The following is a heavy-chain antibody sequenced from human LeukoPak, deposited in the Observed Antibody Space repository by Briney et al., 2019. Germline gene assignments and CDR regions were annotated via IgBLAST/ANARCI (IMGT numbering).Heavy chain of an antibody. V-gene: IGHV3-74*01. CDR3: AKDQLSCSSTSCFYYFDY. CDR2: VNSDGSST. J-gene: IGHJ4*02. Sequence: GGSLRLSCAASGFTFSSYWMHWVRQAPGKGLVWVSRVNSDGSSTSYADSVKGRFTISRDNSKNTLYLQMNSLRAEDTAVYYCAKDQLSCSSTSCFYYFDYWGQGTLVTVSS. D-gene: IGHD2-2*01. CDR1: GFTFSSYW.